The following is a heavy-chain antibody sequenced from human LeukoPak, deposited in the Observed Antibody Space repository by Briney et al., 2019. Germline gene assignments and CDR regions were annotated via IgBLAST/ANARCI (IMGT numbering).Heavy chain of an antibody. V-gene: IGHV3-7*01. D-gene: IGHD2-2*01. Sequence: GGSLRLSCAASGLTFGSNWMSWVRQAPGKGLEWVANIKQDGSEKYYVDSVKGRFTISRDNAKNSVYLQMNSLRAEDTAVYYCAREYCSSTSCYYFDYWGQGTLVTVSS. CDR1: GLTFGSNW. J-gene: IGHJ4*02. CDR3: AREYCSSTSCYYFDY. CDR2: IKQDGSEK.